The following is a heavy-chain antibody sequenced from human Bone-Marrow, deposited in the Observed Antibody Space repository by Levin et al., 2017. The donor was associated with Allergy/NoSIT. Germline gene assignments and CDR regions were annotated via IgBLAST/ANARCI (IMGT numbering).Heavy chain of an antibody. Sequence: GESLKISCKASGYTFGAYYIHWVRQAPGQGLEWMGWVSPYNGVTNYAQKFQGRVTMTRDTSISTIYMEVIGLRSDDTAVYYCTRGGDFLSGHLLPNDFWGQGTVVTVSS. V-gene: IGHV1-2*02. D-gene: IGHD3-3*01. J-gene: IGHJ4*02. CDR1: GYTFGAYY. CDR3: TRGGDFLSGHLLPNDF. CDR2: VSPYNGVT.